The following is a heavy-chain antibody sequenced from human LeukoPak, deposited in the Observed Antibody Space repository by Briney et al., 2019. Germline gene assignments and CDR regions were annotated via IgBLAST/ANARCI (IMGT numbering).Heavy chain of an antibody. V-gene: IGHV3-23*01. CDR1: GFIFSNYA. Sequence: PGGSLRLSCAASGFIFSNYALMWVRQAPGKGLEWVSSITGRGDETFCADSVKGRFSLSRDNSKNMLYLQMYSLGAEDTAIYYCAKGAAAGLVDWFDPWGQGTLVTVSS. CDR3: AKGAAAGLVDWFDP. J-gene: IGHJ5*02. D-gene: IGHD6-13*01. CDR2: ITGRGDET.